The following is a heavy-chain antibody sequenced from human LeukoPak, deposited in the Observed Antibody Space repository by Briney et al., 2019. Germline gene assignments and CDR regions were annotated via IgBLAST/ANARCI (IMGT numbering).Heavy chain of an antibody. V-gene: IGHV3-23*01. CDR1: GFIFNNYG. CDR2: ISNDGGGT. CDR3: AKGGSGYFADL. J-gene: IGHJ5*02. D-gene: IGHD3-22*01. Sequence: GGSLRLSCAASGFIFNNYGLIWVRQAPGEGLQWVSAISNDGGGTTYANFVKGPFTISRDICKNSMFLQMSSLRAEDTALYYCAKGGSGYFADLWGQGTLVTVSS.